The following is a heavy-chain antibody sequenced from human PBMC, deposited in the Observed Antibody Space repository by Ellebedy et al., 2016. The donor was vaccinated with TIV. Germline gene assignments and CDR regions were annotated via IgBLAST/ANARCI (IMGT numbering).Heavy chain of an antibody. J-gene: IGHJ6*03. Sequence: SETLSLXCTVSGGSVSSGSYYWSWIRQPPGKGLEWIGSIYYSGSTNYNPSLKSRVTISVDTSKNQFSLKLSSVTAADTAVYYCARGGVADYYYYYMDVWGKGTTVTVSS. CDR1: GGSVSSGSYY. V-gene: IGHV4-61*01. D-gene: IGHD6-25*01. CDR2: IYYSGST. CDR3: ARGGVADYYYYYMDV.